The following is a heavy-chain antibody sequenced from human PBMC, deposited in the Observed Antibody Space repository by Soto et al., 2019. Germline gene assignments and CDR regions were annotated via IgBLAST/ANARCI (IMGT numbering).Heavy chain of an antibody. CDR2: IYYSGYT. CDR3: ARQLTDCSGVSCPAYSHS. V-gene: IGHV4-39*01. J-gene: IGHJ4*03. D-gene: IGHD2-15*01. CDR1: GGSTSSNSYY. Sequence: SETLSLTCTVSGGSTSSNSYYWGWIRHPPGKGLEWIVRIYYSGYTYYNPSLKSRLSMHVDTSKNQFSLKLRSVTAADTAVYFCARQLTDCSGVSCPAYSHSWGQGCLAIVS.